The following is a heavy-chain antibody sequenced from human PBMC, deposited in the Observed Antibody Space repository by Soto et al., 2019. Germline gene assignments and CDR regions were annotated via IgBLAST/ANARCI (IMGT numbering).Heavy chain of an antibody. V-gene: IGHV4-30-2*01. Sequence: QLQLQESGSGLVKPSQTLSLTCAVSGGSISSGGYSWSWIRQPPGKGLEWIGYIYHSGSTYYNPPLKXRXTXXVDRSKNQFSLKLSSVTAADTAVYYCAGSSGYYRYWGQGTLVTVSS. J-gene: IGHJ4*02. CDR3: AGSSGYYRY. CDR1: GGSISSGGYS. D-gene: IGHD3-22*01. CDR2: IYHSGST.